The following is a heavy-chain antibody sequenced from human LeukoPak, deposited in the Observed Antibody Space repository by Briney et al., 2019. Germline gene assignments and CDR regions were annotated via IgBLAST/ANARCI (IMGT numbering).Heavy chain of an antibody. CDR3: VRGSVWLFGP. D-gene: IGHD6-19*01. J-gene: IGHJ5*02. CDR2: IKEDGRDI. Sequence: GGSLGLSCAASQFSISYDWMHWVRQAPGKGLEWVASIKEDGRDIHYLDSVKGRFSISRDNAKNSLYLEMNTLRAEDTAVYYCVRGSVWLFGPWGQGSLVTVSS. V-gene: IGHV3-7*01. CDR1: QFSISYDW.